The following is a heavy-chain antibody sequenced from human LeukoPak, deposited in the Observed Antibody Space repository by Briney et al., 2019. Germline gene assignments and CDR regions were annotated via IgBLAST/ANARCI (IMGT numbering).Heavy chain of an antibody. CDR2: IYYSGST. Sequence: SETLSLTCTVSGGSISSYYWSWIRQPPGKGLEWIGYIYYSGSTNYNPSLKSRVTMSVDTSKNQFSLKLSSVTAADTAVYYCASSRYCSGGSCFRGEYNWFDPWGQGTLVTVSS. D-gene: IGHD2-15*01. J-gene: IGHJ5*02. CDR3: ASSRYCSGGSCFRGEYNWFDP. CDR1: GGSISSYY. V-gene: IGHV4-59*01.